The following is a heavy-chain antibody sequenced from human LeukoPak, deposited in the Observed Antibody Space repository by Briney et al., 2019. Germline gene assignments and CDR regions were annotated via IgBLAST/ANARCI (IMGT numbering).Heavy chain of an antibody. CDR3: ARDIGGIFDS. J-gene: IGHJ4*02. CDR2: INEDGSEK. D-gene: IGHD1-26*01. Sequence: GGSLRLSCAASGFTFSYYWMTWVRQAPGKGLEWVANINEDGSEKYYVDSVKGRFTISRDNSKNTLYLQMNSLRAEDTAVYYCARDIGGIFDSWGQGTLVTVSS. CDR1: GFTFSYYW. V-gene: IGHV3-7*05.